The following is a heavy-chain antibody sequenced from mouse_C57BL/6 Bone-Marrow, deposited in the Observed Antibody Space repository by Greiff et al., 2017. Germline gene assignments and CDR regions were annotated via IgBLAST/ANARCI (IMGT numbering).Heavy chain of an antibody. V-gene: IGHV1-69*01. CDR1: GYTFTSYW. D-gene: IGHD2-2*01. J-gene: IGHJ2*01. CDR3: AREGIYCCYD. Sequence: QVQLQQPGAELVMPGASVKLSCKASGYTFTSYWMHWVKQRPGQGLEWIGEIDPSDSYTNYNQKFKGKSTLTVDKSSSTSCMQLSSLASVDSAGYYCAREGIYCCYDWDQDTTRTVAS. CDR2: IDPSDSYT.